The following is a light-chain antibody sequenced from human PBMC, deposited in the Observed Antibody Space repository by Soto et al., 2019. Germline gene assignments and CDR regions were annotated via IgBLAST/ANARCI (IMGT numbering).Light chain of an antibody. CDR3: LQDFHFPLS. V-gene: IGKV1-6*02. J-gene: IGKJ4*01. Sequence: AIQMTQSPSSLSASVGSRVTITCRASPGIWKSLAWYQQKPGKAPKLLIYPASTLQSGVPSRFSGNGSGTDFTLTISSLQPGDVASYYCLQDFHFPLSFGGGTKVEIK. CDR1: PGIWKS. CDR2: PAS.